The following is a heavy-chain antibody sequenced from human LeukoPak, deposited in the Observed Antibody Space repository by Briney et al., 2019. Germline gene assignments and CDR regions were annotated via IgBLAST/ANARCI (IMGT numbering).Heavy chain of an antibody. CDR2: IYSGGST. D-gene: IGHD4-17*01. CDR3: ARDPQESGDLPPTGDY. V-gene: IGHV3-66*01. Sequence: GGSLRLSCAASGFTVSSNYMSWVRQAPGKGLEWVSVIYSGGSTYYADSVKGRFTISRDNSKNTLYLQMNSLRAEDTAEYYCARDPQESGDLPPTGDYWGQGTLVTVSS. J-gene: IGHJ4*02. CDR1: GFTVSSNY.